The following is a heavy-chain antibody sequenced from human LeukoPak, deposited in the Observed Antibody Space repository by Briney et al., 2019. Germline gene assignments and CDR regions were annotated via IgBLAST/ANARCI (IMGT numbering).Heavy chain of an antibody. D-gene: IGHD4-23*01. V-gene: IGHV3-30*02. J-gene: IGHJ6*03. CDR3: AKDPTNSPIYYYYYMDV. CDR2: IRYDGSNK. CDR1: GFIFSSYG. Sequence: GGSLRLSCAASGFIFSSYGLHWVRQAPGKGLEWVAFIRYDGSNKYYADSVKGRFTISRDNSKNTLYLQMNSLRAEDTAVYYCAKDPTNSPIYYYYYMDVWGKGTTVTVSS.